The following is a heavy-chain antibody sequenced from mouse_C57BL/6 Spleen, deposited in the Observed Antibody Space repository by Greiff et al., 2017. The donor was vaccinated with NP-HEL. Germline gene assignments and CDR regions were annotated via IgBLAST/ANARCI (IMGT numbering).Heavy chain of an antibody. V-gene: IGHV4-1*01. CDR3: ARPADGYYVGWYFDV. CDR1: GIDFSRYW. Sequence: EVKLLQSGGGLVQPGGSLKLSCAASGIDFSRYWMSWVRRAPGKGLEWIGEINPDSSTINYAPSLKDKFIISRDNAKNTLYLQMSKVRSEDTALYYCARPADGYYVGWYFDVWGTGTTVTVSS. J-gene: IGHJ1*03. CDR2: INPDSSTI. D-gene: IGHD2-3*01.